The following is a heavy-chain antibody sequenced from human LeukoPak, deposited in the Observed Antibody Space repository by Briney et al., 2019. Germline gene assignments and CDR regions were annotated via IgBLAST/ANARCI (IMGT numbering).Heavy chain of an antibody. J-gene: IGHJ4*02. CDR3: ARGIVGATAPDY. Sequence: PSETLSLTCTVSGGSISSGSYYWSWIRQPAGTGLEWIGRIYTSGSTNYNPSLKSRVTISVDTSKNQFSLKLSSVTAADTAVYYCARGIVGATAPDYWGQGALVIVSS. CDR1: GGSISSGSYY. CDR2: IYTSGST. D-gene: IGHD1-26*01. V-gene: IGHV4-61*02.